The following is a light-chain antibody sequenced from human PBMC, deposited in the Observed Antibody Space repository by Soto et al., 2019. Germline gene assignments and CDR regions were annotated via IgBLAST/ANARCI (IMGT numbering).Light chain of an antibody. CDR2: GAS. J-gene: IGKJ1*01. CDR1: QSVSSSY. CDR3: QQYVSSPQT. V-gene: IGKV3-20*01. Sequence: EMVLTQSPGTLSLSPGERATLSCRASQSVSSSYLAWYQQKPGQAPRLLIYGASNRATGIPDRFSGSGSGTDFTLTISRLEPEDFAMYFCQQYVSSPQTFGQGTKV.